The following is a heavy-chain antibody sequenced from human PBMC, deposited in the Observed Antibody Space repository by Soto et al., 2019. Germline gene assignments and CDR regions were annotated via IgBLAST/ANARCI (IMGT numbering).Heavy chain of an antibody. V-gene: IGHV1-3*01. J-gene: IGHJ6*03. CDR3: ARDLSGSSWFSSYYYYMDV. D-gene: IGHD6-13*01. CDR2: INAGNGNT. Sequence: ASVKVSCKASGYTFTSYAMHWVRQAPGQRLEWMGWINAGNGNTKYSQKFQGRVTITRDTSASTAYTELSSLRSEDTAVYYCARDLSGSSWFSSYYYYMDVWGKGTTVTVSS. CDR1: GYTFTSYA.